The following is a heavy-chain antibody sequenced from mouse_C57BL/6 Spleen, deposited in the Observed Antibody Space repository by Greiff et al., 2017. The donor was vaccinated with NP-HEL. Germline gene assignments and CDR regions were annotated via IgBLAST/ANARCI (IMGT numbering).Heavy chain of an antibody. D-gene: IGHD2-1*01. CDR1: GYSITSGYY. J-gene: IGHJ1*03. CDR2: ISYDGSN. V-gene: IGHV3-6*01. CDR3: AREGLYGNHWYFDV. Sequence: EVQLQQSGPGLVKPSQSLSLTCSVTGYSITSGYYWNWIRQFPGNKLEWMGYISYDGSNNYNPSLKNRISITRDTSKNQFFLKLNSVTTEDTATYYGAREGLYGNHWYFDVWGTGTTVTVSS.